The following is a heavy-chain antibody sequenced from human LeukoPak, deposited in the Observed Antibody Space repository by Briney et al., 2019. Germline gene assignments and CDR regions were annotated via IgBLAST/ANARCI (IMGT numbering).Heavy chain of an antibody. CDR1: GYSINIDYY. CDR2: IYHNGRD. D-gene: IGHD2/OR15-2a*01. Sequence: PSETLSLTCAVSGYSINIDYYWGWIRQPPGKGLEWIGSIYHNGRDYYNPSLKSRVSISVDTSKNHFSLHLTSVTAADTAIYYCARRGVIVAVYFDFSGQGTLVTVSS. V-gene: IGHV4-38-2*01. J-gene: IGHJ4*02. CDR3: ARRGVIVAVYFDF.